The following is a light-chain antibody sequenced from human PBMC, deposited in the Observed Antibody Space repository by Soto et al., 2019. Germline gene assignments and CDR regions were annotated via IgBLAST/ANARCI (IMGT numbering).Light chain of an antibody. CDR3: QQYGSSPWT. Sequence: EIVLTQSPCTLSLSPGERATLSCRASQSVSSSYLAWYQQKPGQAPRLLIYGASSRATGIPDRFSGSGSGTDFTLTISRLEPEDFAVYYCQQYGSSPWTFDQGTKVEIK. CDR1: QSVSSSY. V-gene: IGKV3-20*01. J-gene: IGKJ1*01. CDR2: GAS.